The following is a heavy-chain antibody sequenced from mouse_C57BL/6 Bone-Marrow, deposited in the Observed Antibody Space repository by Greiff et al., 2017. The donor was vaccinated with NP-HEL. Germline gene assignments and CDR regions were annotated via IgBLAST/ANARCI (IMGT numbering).Heavy chain of an antibody. V-gene: IGHV1-54*01. J-gene: IGHJ2*01. Sequence: QVQLQQSGAELVRPGTSVKVSCKASGYAFTNYLIEWVKQRPGQGLEWIGVINPGSGGTNYNEKFKGKATLTADKSSSTAYMQLSSLTSEDDAVYFCAREAYSFDYWGQGTTLTVSS. D-gene: IGHD6-1*01. CDR2: INPGSGGT. CDR3: AREAYSFDY. CDR1: GYAFTNYL.